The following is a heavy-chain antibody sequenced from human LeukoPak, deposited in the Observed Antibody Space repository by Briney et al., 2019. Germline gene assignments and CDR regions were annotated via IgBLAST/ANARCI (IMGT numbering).Heavy chain of an antibody. CDR3: VRGRRSYGFDH. D-gene: IGHD3-16*01. V-gene: IGHV3-13*01. CDR1: GFNFNNYD. J-gene: IGHJ4*02. CDR2: LGSAGDT. Sequence: GGSLRLSCAASGFNFNNYDMHWVRQAPGKGLEWVSALGSAGDTYYPDSVRGRFTISKETAKNSLYLQMTSLRDEDTAVYYCVRGRRSYGFDHWGQGTLVTVSS.